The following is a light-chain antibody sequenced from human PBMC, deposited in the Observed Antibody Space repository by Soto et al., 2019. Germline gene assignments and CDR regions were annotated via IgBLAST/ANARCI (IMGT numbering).Light chain of an antibody. J-gene: IGKJ5*01. CDR1: QSLSNSE. CDR2: GAS. CDR3: QQRSSWPIT. V-gene: IGKV3D-20*02. Sequence: EIVLTQSPGTLSLSPGERSTLSCRASQSLSNSELAWYQQKPGQAPRLLIYGASTRATGIPARFSGSGSGTEFTLTISSLQSEDFAVYYCQQRSSWPITFGQGTRLEIK.